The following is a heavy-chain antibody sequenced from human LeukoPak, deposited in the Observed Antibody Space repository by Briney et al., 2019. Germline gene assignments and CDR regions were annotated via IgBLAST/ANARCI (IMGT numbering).Heavy chain of an antibody. CDR3: ARGRGVGATHGMDV. V-gene: IGHV4-39*07. J-gene: IGHJ6*02. Sequence: SETLSLTCTVSGGSISSGDYYWSWIRQPPGKGLEWIGEINHSGSTNYNPSLKSRVTISVDTSKNQFSLKLSSVTAADTAVYYCARGRGVGATHGMDVWGQGTTVTVCS. CDR2: INHSGST. CDR1: GGSISSGDYY. D-gene: IGHD1-26*01.